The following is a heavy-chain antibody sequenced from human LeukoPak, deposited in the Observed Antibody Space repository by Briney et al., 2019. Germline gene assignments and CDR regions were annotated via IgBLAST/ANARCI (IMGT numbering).Heavy chain of an antibody. CDR3: VRAGIVNALEY. Sequence: GGSLRLSCAASGYTFSIYGMNWVRQAPGKGLEWVAIIWYDGSNTYFAESVMGRFSISKDNFKNIVYLQMNSLKIEDTGVYYCVRAGIVNALEYWGQGAQVNVSP. V-gene: IGHV3-33*01. CDR2: IWYDGSNT. J-gene: IGHJ4*02. D-gene: IGHD2/OR15-2a*01. CDR1: GYTFSIYG.